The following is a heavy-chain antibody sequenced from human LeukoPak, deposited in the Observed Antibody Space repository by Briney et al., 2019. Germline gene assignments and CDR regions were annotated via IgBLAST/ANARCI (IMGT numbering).Heavy chain of an antibody. J-gene: IGHJ4*02. CDR3: ARHGAQWELPDY. D-gene: IGHD1-26*01. V-gene: IGHV4-59*08. CDR2: IYYSGST. Sequence: SETLSLTCTVSGGSISSYYWSWIRQPPGKGLEWIGYIYYSGSTNYNPSLKSRVTISVDTSKNQFSLKLSSETAADTAVYYCARHGAQWELPDYWGQGTLVTVSS. CDR1: GGSISSYY.